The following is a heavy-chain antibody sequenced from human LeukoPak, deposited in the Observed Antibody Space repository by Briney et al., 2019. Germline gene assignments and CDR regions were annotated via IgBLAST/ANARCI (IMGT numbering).Heavy chain of an antibody. V-gene: IGHV3-23*01. Sequence: GGTLRLSCAASGFTFSSYGMSWVRQAPGKGLEWVSAISGSGGSTYYADSVKGRFTISRDNSKNTLYLQMNSLRAEDTAVYYCAKILSLLTPVTTYYYYYYMDVWGKGTTVTISS. D-gene: IGHD4-17*01. CDR2: ISGSGGST. J-gene: IGHJ6*03. CDR3: AKILSLLTPVTTYYYYYYMDV. CDR1: GFTFSSYG.